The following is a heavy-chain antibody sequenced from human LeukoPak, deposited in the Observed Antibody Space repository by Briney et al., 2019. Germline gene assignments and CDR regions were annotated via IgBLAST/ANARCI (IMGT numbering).Heavy chain of an antibody. V-gene: IGHV1-69*13. J-gene: IGHJ6*04. CDR2: IIPIFGTA. CDR1: GGTFSSYP. Sequence: SVKVSCKASGGTFSSYPISWVRQAPGQGLEWMGGIIPIFGTAHYAQRFQGRVTITADESTSTAYMELSSLKSEDTAIYYCARERSGYGYYYGMGVWAKGTTVTVSS. CDR3: ARERSGYGYYYGMGV. D-gene: IGHD5-12*01.